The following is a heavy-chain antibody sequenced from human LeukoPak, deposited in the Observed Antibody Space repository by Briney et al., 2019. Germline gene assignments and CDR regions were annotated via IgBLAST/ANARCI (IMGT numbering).Heavy chain of an antibody. CDR2: ISYDGSNK. D-gene: IGHD6-13*01. J-gene: IGHJ4*02. CDR3: ARDHSYHYSSSWDDY. Sequence: PGRSLRLSCAASGFTFSSYAMHWVRQAPGKGLEWVAVISYDGSNKYYADSVKGRFTISRDNSKNTLYLQMNCLRAEDTAVYYCARDHSYHYSSSWDDYWGQGTLVTVSS. V-gene: IGHV3-30-3*01. CDR1: GFTFSSYA.